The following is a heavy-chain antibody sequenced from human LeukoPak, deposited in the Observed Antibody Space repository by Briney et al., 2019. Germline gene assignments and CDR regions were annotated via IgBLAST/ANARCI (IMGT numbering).Heavy chain of an antibody. CDR2: IDGSGGST. CDR3: AKTKRFWAPFDY. J-gene: IGHJ4*02. Sequence: GGSLRLSCAASGFTFSNYAMSWVRQAPGKGLEWVSAIDGSGGSTFYANSVRGRFTISRGNSMNTLYLQMNSLRAEDTAVYYCAKTKRFWAPFDYWGQGTLVTVSS. D-gene: IGHD7-27*01. CDR1: GFTFSNYA. V-gene: IGHV3-23*01.